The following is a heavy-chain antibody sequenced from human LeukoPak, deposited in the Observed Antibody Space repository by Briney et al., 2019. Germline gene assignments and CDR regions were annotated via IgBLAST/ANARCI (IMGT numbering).Heavy chain of an antibody. CDR1: GGSISSYY. CDR3: ARADSGYELFVFGEDYYYYYMDV. J-gene: IGHJ6*03. D-gene: IGHD5-12*01. Sequence: PSETLSLTCTVSGGSISSYYWSWIRQPPGKGLEWIGYIYYSGSTNYNPSLKSRVTISVDTSKNQFSLKLSSVTAADTAVYYCARADSGYELFVFGEDYYYYYMDVWGKGTTVTISS. CDR2: IYYSGST. V-gene: IGHV4-59*01.